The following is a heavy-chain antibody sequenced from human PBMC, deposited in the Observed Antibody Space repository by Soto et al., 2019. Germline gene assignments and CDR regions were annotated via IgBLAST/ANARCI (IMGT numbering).Heavy chain of an antibody. V-gene: IGHV2-5*02. J-gene: IGHJ6*02. CDR3: AYLPGHRGGYYYYDMDV. Sequence: SGPTLVNPTQTLTLTCTFSGFSLSTSGVGVGWIRQPPRKALEWLALIYWDDDKRYSPSLKSRLTITKDTSKNQVVLTMTNMDPVDTATCYCAYLPGHRGGYYYYDMDVWGQGTTVTVSS. CDR1: GFSLSTSGVG. CDR2: IYWDDDK. D-gene: IGHD3-10*01.